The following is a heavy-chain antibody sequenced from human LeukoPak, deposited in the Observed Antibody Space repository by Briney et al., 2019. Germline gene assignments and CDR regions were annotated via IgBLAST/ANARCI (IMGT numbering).Heavy chain of an antibody. V-gene: IGHV3-11*01. J-gene: IGHJ6*02. CDR3: SRGHYGMDV. CDR2: IRGSGDEI. CDR1: GFTFSDHY. Sequence: PGGSLRLSCAASGFTFSDHYMSWIRQAPGKGLEWVSYIRGSGDEIYYGDSVKGRFTISRDNARNSVFLQMNSLRVEDTGVYYCSRGHYGMDVWGQGTTATVSS.